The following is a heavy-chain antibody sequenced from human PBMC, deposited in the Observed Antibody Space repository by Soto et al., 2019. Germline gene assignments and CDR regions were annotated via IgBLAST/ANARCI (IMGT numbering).Heavy chain of an antibody. CDR3: AREGAVYCTTTSCLRPFDY. CDR1: GFTFSRFW. CDR2: INSDGTST. J-gene: IGHJ4*02. V-gene: IGHV3-74*01. Sequence: GSLRLSCAASGFTFSRFWMHWVRQTPGKGLVWVSRINSDGTSTSYADSVKGRFTISRDTAKNTLHLQMNSLRVEDTAVYYCAREGAVYCTTTSCLRPFDYWGQGTLVTVSS. D-gene: IGHD2-2*01.